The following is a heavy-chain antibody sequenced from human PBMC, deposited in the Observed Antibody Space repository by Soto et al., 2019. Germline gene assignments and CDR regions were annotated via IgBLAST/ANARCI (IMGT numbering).Heavy chain of an antibody. D-gene: IGHD3-3*01. CDR3: ARGGGVGVAGSAAFDM. V-gene: IGHV1-2*02. J-gene: IGHJ3*02. CDR2: INPATGAA. CDR1: VYPVTAYY. Sequence: QLHLVQSGAVVKKPGASVTVSCSASVYPVTAYYMHWVRQAPGRGLEWMGGINPATGAAKYPQTFQGRVTMTMDTSTSTGFMELSGLTSDDPAVFYGARGGGVGVAGSAAFDMWGQGTLVTVSS.